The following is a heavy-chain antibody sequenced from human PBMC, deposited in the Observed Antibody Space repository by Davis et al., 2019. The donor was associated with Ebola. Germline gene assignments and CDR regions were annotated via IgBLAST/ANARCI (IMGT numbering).Heavy chain of an antibody. J-gene: IGHJ4*02. CDR3: ARTPQYTSYGSYFDY. CDR2: IYYSGST. Sequence: ESLKISCAASGFTFSNAWMSWIRQPPGKGLEWIGYIYYSGSTNYNPSLKSRVTISGDTSKNQFSLKLNSVTAADTAMYYCARTPQYTSYGSYFDYWGQGALVTVSS. V-gene: IGHV4-59*01. D-gene: IGHD1-26*01. CDR1: GFTFSNAW.